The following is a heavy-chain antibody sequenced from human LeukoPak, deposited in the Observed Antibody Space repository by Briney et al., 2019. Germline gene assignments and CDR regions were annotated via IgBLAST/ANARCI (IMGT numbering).Heavy chain of an antibody. CDR3: ARVDRYHYYLDV. V-gene: IGHV1-69*05. J-gene: IGHJ6*03. CDR1: GYTFTMYY. Sequence: GASVKVSCKASGYTFTMYYIHWVRQAPGQGLEWMGGIMPLFNTANYAQQFQGRVTITTDESTSTAYMELSSLRFEDTAMYYCARVDRYHYYLDVWGKGTTVTVSS. CDR2: IMPLFNTA.